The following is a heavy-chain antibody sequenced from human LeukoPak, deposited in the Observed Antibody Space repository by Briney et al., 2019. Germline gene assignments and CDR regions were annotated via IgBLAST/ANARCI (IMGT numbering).Heavy chain of an antibody. CDR1: GFTFSSYS. Sequence: GGSLRLSCAASGFTFSSYSMNWVRQAPGKGLEWVSSISSSSSYIYYADSVKGRFTISRDNAKNSLYLQMNSLRAEDTAVYYCAREGPRSLWFGELSVWGQGTLVTVSS. J-gene: IGHJ4*02. CDR3: AREGPRSLWFGELSV. D-gene: IGHD3-10*01. CDR2: ISSSSSYI. V-gene: IGHV3-21*01.